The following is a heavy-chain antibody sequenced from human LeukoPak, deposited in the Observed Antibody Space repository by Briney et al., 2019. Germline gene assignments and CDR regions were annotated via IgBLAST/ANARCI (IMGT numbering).Heavy chain of an antibody. D-gene: IGHD6-13*01. V-gene: IGHV3-53*01. CDR2: IYNGGST. CDR3: ASGIAAADYFDC. CDR1: GFTVSSNY. J-gene: IGHJ4*02. Sequence: GGSLTLSCAASGFTVSSNYMSWVRQAPGKGLVWVSVIYNGGSTYYADSVKGRFTISRDNSKNTLYLQMNSLRAEDTAMYYCASGIAAADYFDCRGQGTLVTVSS.